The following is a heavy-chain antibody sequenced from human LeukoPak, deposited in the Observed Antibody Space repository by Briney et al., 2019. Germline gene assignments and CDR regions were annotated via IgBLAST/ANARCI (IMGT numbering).Heavy chain of an antibody. J-gene: IGHJ4*02. CDR3: AKKSPDSSGNPAYD. CDR2: ISRSGTET. D-gene: IGHD4-23*01. Sequence: TGGSLRLSCAGAGFTFSNYGMSWVRQAPGKGLEWVSVISRSGTETYHADSVRGRFTISRDNAKNTLYQQMNSLRAEDTAVYYCAKKSPDSSGNPAYDWGQGTLVTVSS. CDR1: GFTFSNYG. V-gene: IGHV3-23*01.